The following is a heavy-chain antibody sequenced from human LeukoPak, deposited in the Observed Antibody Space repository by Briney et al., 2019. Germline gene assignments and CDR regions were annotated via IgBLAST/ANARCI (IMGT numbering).Heavy chain of an antibody. Sequence: GRSLRLSCTASGFTFGDYAMSWVRQAPGKGLEWVSYISSSGSIMYSADPVKGRFTISRDNSRNSLYLQMNSLRAEDTAIYYCSGQYSSSSVVDYWGQGTLVTVSS. CDR3: SGQYSSSSVVDY. D-gene: IGHD6-6*01. CDR1: GFTFGDYA. V-gene: IGHV3-48*03. CDR2: ISSSGSIM. J-gene: IGHJ4*02.